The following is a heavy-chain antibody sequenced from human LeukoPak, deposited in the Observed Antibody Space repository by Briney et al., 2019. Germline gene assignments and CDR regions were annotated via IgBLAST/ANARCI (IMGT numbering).Heavy chain of an antibody. Sequence: ASVKVSCKASDYSFTSYGISWVRQAPGQGLEWMGIINPSGGSTSYAQKFQGRVTMTRDTSTSTVYMELSSLRSEDTAVYYCARAKYCSSTSCLFDPWGQGTLVTVSS. J-gene: IGHJ5*02. CDR1: DYSFTSYG. V-gene: IGHV1-46*01. CDR2: INPSGGST. D-gene: IGHD2-2*01. CDR3: ARAKYCSSTSCLFDP.